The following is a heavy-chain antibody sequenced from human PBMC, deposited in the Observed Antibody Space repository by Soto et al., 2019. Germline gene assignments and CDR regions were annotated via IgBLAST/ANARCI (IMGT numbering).Heavy chain of an antibody. CDR2: IIPIFGTA. CDR1: GGTFSSYA. V-gene: IGHV1-69*13. CDR3: ARHPRDIVLMVYAIGPRGLDHYYYYYGMDV. D-gene: IGHD2-8*01. J-gene: IGHJ6*02. Sequence: VASVKVSCKASGGTFSSYAISWVRQAPGQGLEWMGGIIPIFGTANYAQKFQGRVTITADESTSTAYMELSSLRSEDTAVYYCARHPRDIVLMVYAIGPRGLDHYYYYYGMDVWGQGTTVTVSS.